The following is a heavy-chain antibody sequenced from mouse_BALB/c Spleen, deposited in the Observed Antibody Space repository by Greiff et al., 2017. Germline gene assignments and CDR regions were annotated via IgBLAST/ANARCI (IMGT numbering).Heavy chain of an antibody. Sequence: EVKVVESGGGLVKPGGSLKLSCAASGFTFSSYAMSWVRQSPEKRLEWVAEISSGGSYTYYPDTVTGRFTISRDNAKNTLYLEMSSLRSEDTAMYYCARGSHRYDGGADWGQGTSVTVSS. CDR2: ISSGGSYT. CDR1: GFTFSSYA. J-gene: IGHJ4*01. CDR3: ARGSHRYDGGAD. V-gene: IGHV5-9-4*01. D-gene: IGHD2-14*01.